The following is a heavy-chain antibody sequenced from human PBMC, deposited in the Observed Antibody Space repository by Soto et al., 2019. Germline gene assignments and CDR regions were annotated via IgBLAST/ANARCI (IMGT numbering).Heavy chain of an antibody. CDR1: GFTFSSYG. CDR2: ISYDGSNK. D-gene: IGHD2-15*01. V-gene: IGHV3-30*18. CDR3: AKDLGGPTGGSCLDY. J-gene: IGHJ4*02. Sequence: QVQLVESGGGVVQPGRSLRLSCAASGFTFSSYGMHWVRQAPGKGLEWVAVISYDGSNKYYADSVKGRFTISRDNSKNTLYLQMNSLRAEDTAVYYCAKDLGGPTGGSCLDYWGQGTLVTVSS.